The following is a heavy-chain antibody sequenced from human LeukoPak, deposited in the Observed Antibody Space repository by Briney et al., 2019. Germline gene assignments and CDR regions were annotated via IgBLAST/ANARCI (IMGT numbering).Heavy chain of an antibody. J-gene: IGHJ3*02. D-gene: IGHD5-18*01. CDR1: GFTFSSYG. Sequence: PGGSLRLSCAASGFTFSSYGMHWVRQAPGKGLEWVAVISYDGSNKYYADSVKGRFTTSRDNSKNTLYLQMNSLRAEDTAVYYCARGGYSYGYGAFDIWGQGTMVTVSS. CDR3: ARGGYSYGYGAFDI. CDR2: ISYDGSNK. V-gene: IGHV3-30*03.